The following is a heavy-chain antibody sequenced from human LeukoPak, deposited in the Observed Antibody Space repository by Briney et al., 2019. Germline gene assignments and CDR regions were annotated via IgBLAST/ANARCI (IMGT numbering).Heavy chain of an antibody. Sequence: SETLSLTCTVSGGSISSYYWSWIRQPPGKGLEWIGYIYYSGSTNYNPSLKSRVTISVDTSKNQFSLKLSSVTAADTAVYYCAKDPPPSGGGSYSDPSWGQGTLVTVSS. D-gene: IGHD1-26*01. V-gene: IGHV4-59*12. CDR3: AKDPPPSGGGSYSDPS. CDR2: IYYSGST. CDR1: GGSISSYY. J-gene: IGHJ5*02.